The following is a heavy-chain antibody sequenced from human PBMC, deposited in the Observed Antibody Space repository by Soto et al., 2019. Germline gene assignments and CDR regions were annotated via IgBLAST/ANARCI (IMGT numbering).Heavy chain of an antibody. D-gene: IGHD5-18*01. V-gene: IGHV3-33*01. J-gene: IGHJ4*02. CDR3: ARGAGYTYGYIHF. CDR1: GFTFNGYG. CDR2: IWNDGSNK. Sequence: PGGSLRLSCTASGFTFNGYGMHWVRQTPGKGLEWVAVIWNDGSNKYYADSVKGRFTISRDNSENTLYLQMQSLRAEDTAVYYCARGAGYTYGYIHFWGQATMVSVSS.